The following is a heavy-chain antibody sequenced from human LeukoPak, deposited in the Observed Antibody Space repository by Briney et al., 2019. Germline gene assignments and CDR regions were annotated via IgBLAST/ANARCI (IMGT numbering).Heavy chain of an antibody. D-gene: IGHD3-22*01. J-gene: IGHJ4*02. V-gene: IGHV4-59*01. CDR3: ARDPTYYYDSSGSPL. Sequence: WIRQPPGKGVEXGGYIYYSGSTNYNPSLKSRVTISVDTAKNQFSLKLSSVTAADTAVYYCARDPTYYYDSSGSPLWGQGTLVTVSS. CDR2: IYYSGST.